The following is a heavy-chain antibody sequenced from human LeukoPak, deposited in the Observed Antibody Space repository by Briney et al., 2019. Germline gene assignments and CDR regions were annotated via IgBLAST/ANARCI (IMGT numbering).Heavy chain of an antibody. CDR2: IYYSGST. CDR1: GGSISSYY. J-gene: IGHJ6*02. D-gene: IGHD5-24*01. CDR3: ARLNLRVGYKLIGDPDYYYGMDV. V-gene: IGHV4-59*08. Sequence: SETLSLTCTVSGGSISSYYWSWIRQPPGKGLEWIGYIYYSGSTNYNPSLKSRVTISVDTSRNQFSLKLNSVTAADTAVYYCARLNLRVGYKLIGDPDYYYGMDVWGQGTTVTVSS.